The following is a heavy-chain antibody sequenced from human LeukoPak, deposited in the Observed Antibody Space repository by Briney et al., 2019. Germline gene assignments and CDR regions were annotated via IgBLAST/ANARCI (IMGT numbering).Heavy chain of an antibody. D-gene: IGHD5-12*01. CDR1: GVSFSSGSYY. CDR2: IYHSGST. Sequence: PSETLSLTCTVSGVSFSSGSYYWTWIRQHPGKGLEWIGYIYHSGSTYYNPSLKSRVTLSVDTSKNQFSLRLSSVTAADTAVYYCARDRASGDIVLDYWGQGILVTVSS. V-gene: IGHV4-31*03. CDR3: ARDRASGDIVLDY. J-gene: IGHJ4*02.